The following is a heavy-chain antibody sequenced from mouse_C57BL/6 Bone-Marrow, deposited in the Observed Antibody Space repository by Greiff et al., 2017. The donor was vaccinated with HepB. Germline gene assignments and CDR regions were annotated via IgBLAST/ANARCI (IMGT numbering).Heavy chain of an antibody. J-gene: IGHJ4*01. D-gene: IGHD1-1*01. CDR3: SRFLGGSRYAMDY. V-gene: IGHV1-81*01. CDR1: GYTFTSYG. CDR2: IYPRSGNT. Sequence: QVQLVESGAELARPGASVKLSCKASGYTFTSYGISWVKQRTGQGLEWIGEIYPRSGNTYYNEKFKGKATLTADKSSSTAYMELRSLTSEDSAVYFCSRFLGGSRYAMDYWGQGTSVTVSS.